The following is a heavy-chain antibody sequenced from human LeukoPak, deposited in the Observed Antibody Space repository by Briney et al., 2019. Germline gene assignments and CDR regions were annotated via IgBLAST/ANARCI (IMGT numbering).Heavy chain of an antibody. CDR3: ARTGPGIAAGTYYYMDV. CDR2: INHSGST. Sequence: SETLSLTCAVHGGSFSGYYWSWIRQPPGKGLEWIGEINHSGSTNYNPSLKSRVTISVDTSKNQFSLKLSSVTAADTAVYYCARTGPGIAAGTYYYMDVWGKGTTVTVSS. CDR1: GGSFSGYY. V-gene: IGHV4-34*01. J-gene: IGHJ6*03. D-gene: IGHD6-13*01.